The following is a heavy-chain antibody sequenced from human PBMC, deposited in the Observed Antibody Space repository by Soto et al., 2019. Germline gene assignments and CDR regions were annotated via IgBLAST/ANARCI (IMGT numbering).Heavy chain of an antibody. CDR2: INPNSGGT. CDR1: GYTFTGYY. V-gene: IGHV1-2*02. CDR3: ARAFYSRSLRTYFDY. J-gene: IGHJ4*02. Sequence: QVQLVQSGAEVKKPGASVKVSCKASGYTFTGYYMHWVRQAPGQGLEWMGWINPNSGGTNYAQKFQGRVTMTTDTSISTAYMELSRPRSDDTAVYYCARAFYSRSLRTYFDYWGQGTLVTVSS. D-gene: IGHD6-13*01.